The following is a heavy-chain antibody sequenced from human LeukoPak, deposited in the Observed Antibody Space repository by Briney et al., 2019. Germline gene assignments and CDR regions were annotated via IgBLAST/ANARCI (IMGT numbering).Heavy chain of an antibody. CDR1: GGSITGFF. CDR2: IFSSGGA. Sequence: SETLSLTCAVSGGSITGFFWTWVRQPAGEGLQYIGRIFSSGGANYNPSLQSRVAMSVDTSQNLFSLKLTSVTAADTAVYFCARVATPDVSSPLDFWGQGILVTVSS. D-gene: IGHD6-19*01. CDR3: ARVATPDVSSPLDF. V-gene: IGHV4-4*07. J-gene: IGHJ4*02.